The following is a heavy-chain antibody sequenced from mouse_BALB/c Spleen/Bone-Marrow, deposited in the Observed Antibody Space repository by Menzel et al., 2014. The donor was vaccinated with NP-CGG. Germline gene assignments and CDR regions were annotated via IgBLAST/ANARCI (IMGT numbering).Heavy chain of an antibody. CDR3: TGSGYDVAY. D-gene: IGHD2-2*01. V-gene: IGHV1S22*01. Sequence: LQQSGSELVRPGASVKLSCKASGYTFTSYWMHWVKQRPGQGLEWIGNIYPGSGSTNYDEKFKSKATLTVDTSSSTAYMQLSSLTSEDSAVYYCTGSGYDVAYWGQGTLVTVSA. CDR2: IYPGSGST. J-gene: IGHJ3*01. CDR1: GYTFTSYW.